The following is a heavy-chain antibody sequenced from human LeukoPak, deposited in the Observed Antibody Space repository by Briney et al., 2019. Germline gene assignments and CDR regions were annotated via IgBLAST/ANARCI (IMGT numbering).Heavy chain of an antibody. CDR1: GGSISSYY. V-gene: IGHV4-4*07. CDR2: IYTSGST. D-gene: IGHD3-22*01. J-gene: IGHJ3*02. Sequence: SETLSLTCTVSGGSISSYYWSWIRQPAGKGLEWIGRIYTSGSTNYNPSLKSRVTMSVDTSKNQFSLKLSSVTAADTAVYYCARAIYYDSSGYYHGCAFDIWGQGTMVTVST. CDR3: ARAIYYDSSGYYHGCAFDI.